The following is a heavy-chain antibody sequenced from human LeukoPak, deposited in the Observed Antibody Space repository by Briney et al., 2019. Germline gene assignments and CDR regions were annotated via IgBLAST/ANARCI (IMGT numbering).Heavy chain of an antibody. CDR3: ATRPNYSDH. CDR2: IYHSGGT. V-gene: IGHV4-4*02. CDR1: GGSISSSNW. Sequence: KPSGTLSLTCAVSGGSISSSNWWSWVRQPPGKGLEWIGEIYHSGGTNINPSLKSRVTISVDKSKKHFSLRLSSVTAADTAVYYCATRPNYSDHWGQGTLVTVSS. J-gene: IGHJ4*02.